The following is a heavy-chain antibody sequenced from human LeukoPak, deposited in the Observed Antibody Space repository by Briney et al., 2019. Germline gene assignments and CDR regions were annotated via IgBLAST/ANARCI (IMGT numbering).Heavy chain of an antibody. CDR2: ISSSGSTI. V-gene: IGHV3-48*03. D-gene: IGHD3-9*01. Sequence: PGGSLRLSCVASGFTFSSYEMNWVRQAPGKGLEWVSYISSSGSTIYYADSVKGRFTISRDNAKNSLYLQMNSLRAEDTAVYYCARTLRYFDWLPDITDYWGQGTLVTVSS. CDR3: ARTLRYFDWLPDITDY. J-gene: IGHJ4*02. CDR1: GFTFSSYE.